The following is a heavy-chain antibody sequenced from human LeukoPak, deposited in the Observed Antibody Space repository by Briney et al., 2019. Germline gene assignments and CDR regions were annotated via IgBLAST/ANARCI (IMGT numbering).Heavy chain of an antibody. D-gene: IGHD4-17*01. CDR2: INHSGST. V-gene: IGHV4-34*01. CDR1: GGSFSGYY. J-gene: IGHJ2*01. CDR3: ARPPTTVTEDAYWYFDL. Sequence: PSETLSLTCAVYGGSFSGYYWSWIRQPPGKGLEWIGEINHSGSTNYNPSLKSRVTISVDTSKNQFSLKLSSVTAADTAVYYCARPPTTVTEDAYWYFDLWGRGTLVTVSS.